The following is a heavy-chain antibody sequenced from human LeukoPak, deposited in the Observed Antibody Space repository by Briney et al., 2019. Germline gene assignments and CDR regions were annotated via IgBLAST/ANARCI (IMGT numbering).Heavy chain of an antibody. J-gene: IGHJ3*02. CDR3: AKDSSYTVYDAFDI. Sequence: PGGSLRLSCPASGFTLRSYAMSWVRQAPGKGLEWVSGISGSGVSTYYADSVKGRFTISRDNSKDTLYLQMNSLRAEDTALYYCAKDSSYTVYDAFDIWGQGTMVTVSS. CDR1: GFTLRSYA. CDR2: ISGSGVST. V-gene: IGHV3-23*01. D-gene: IGHD4-17*01.